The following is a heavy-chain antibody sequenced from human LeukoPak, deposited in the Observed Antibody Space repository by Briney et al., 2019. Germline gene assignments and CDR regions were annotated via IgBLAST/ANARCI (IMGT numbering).Heavy chain of an antibody. V-gene: IGHV1-69*04. Sequence: SVKVSCKASGGTFSSYAISWVRQAPGQGLEWMGRIIPILGIANYAQKFQGRVTITADKSTSTAYMELSSLRSEDTAVYYCARDTETDDAFDIWGQGTTVTVSS. CDR1: GGTFSSYA. J-gene: IGHJ3*02. CDR3: ARDTETDDAFDI. CDR2: IIPILGIA. D-gene: IGHD4-17*01.